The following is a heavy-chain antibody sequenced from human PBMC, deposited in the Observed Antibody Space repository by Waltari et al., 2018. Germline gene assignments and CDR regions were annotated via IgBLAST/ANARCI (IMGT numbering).Heavy chain of an antibody. Sequence: QVQLQESGPGLVKPSETLSLTCTVSGGSISSYYWSWIRQPPGKGLAWIGYIYYSGSTNYNPSLKSRVTVSVDKSKNQFSLKRSSGTAADTAVYYCARVGIAARPFYYYYGMDVWGQGTTVTVSS. CDR2: IYYSGST. V-gene: IGHV4-59*01. CDR1: GGSISSYY. D-gene: IGHD6-6*01. CDR3: ARVGIAARPFYYYYGMDV. J-gene: IGHJ6*02.